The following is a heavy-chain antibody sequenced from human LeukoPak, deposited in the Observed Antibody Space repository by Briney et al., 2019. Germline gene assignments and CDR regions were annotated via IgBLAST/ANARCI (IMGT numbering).Heavy chain of an antibody. V-gene: IGHV4-34*01. CDR1: GESFSGYY. D-gene: IGHD2-2*01. Sequence: PSETLSLTCAVYGESFSGYYWSWIRQPPGKGLEWIGEINHSGSANYNPSLKSRVTILVDTSKNQFSPKLSSVTAADTAVYYCARRSSTLDYWGQGTLVTVSS. CDR3: ARRSSTLDY. J-gene: IGHJ4*02. CDR2: INHSGSA.